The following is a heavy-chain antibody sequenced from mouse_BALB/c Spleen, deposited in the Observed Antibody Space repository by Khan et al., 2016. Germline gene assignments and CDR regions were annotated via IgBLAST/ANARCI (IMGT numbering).Heavy chain of an antibody. D-gene: IGHD2-4*01. CDR3: ASYYDYDGGFAY. CDR1: GFSITGFA. Sequence: QVQLKQSGPGLVAPSQSLSITCTVSGFSITGFAVNWVRQPPGKGLEWLGVRWGDGSTEHDSALKSRLSITQDDTKSRVFLKMNSTHTDGTARYSCASYYDYDGGFAYWGQGTLVTVSA. CDR2: RWGDGST. V-gene: IGHV2-6-7*01. J-gene: IGHJ3*01.